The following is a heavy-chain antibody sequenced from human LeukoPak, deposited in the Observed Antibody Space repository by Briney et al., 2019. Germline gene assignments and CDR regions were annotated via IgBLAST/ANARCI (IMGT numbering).Heavy chain of an antibody. D-gene: IGHD6-19*01. Sequence: GASVKVSCKDSGYTFTGYYMHWVRQAPGQGLEWMGWINPNSGGTNYAQKFQGRVTMTRDTSISTAYMELSRLRSEDTAVYYCATQGGSSGWYDYWGQGTLVTVSS. CDR3: ATQGGSSGWYDY. CDR1: GYTFTGYY. J-gene: IGHJ4*02. V-gene: IGHV1-2*02. CDR2: INPNSGGT.